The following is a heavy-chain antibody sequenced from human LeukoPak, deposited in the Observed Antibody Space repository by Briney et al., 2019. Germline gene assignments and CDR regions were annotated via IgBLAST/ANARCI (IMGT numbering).Heavy chain of an antibody. CDR1: GIVFSDYA. Sequence: GGSLRLSCTASGIVFSDYAMTWVRQAPGKGLAWVSTISGRGKNTFYADSVKGRFTASRDNSNNTLYLQVNSLTAEDTAIYYCAKATGTLGNWGQGTLVTVSS. D-gene: IGHD1-1*01. CDR3: AKATGTLGN. J-gene: IGHJ4*02. V-gene: IGHV3-23*01. CDR2: ISGRGKNT.